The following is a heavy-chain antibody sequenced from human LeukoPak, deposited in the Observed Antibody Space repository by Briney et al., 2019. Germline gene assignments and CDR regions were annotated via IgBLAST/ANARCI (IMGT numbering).Heavy chain of an antibody. CDR3: GRGGRSGYFGSGSHDY. J-gene: IGHJ4*02. Sequence: SETLSLNCAVYGGSLSGYYWSWIRQPPGKGLEWIGEINHSGRINCNPSLKSRVTISVHTSKNQFSLELSSVTAADTAVYYCGRGGRSGYFGSGSHDYWGQGTLVTVSS. V-gene: IGHV4-34*01. CDR2: INHSGRI. CDR1: GGSLSGYY. D-gene: IGHD3-10*01.